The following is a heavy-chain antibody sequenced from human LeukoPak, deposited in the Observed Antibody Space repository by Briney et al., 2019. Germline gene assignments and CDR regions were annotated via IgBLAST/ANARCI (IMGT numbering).Heavy chain of an antibody. CDR3: ARASNPDYLERAFDI. D-gene: IGHD1-1*01. V-gene: IGHV1-2*02. J-gene: IGHJ3*02. Sequence: GASVKVSCKASGYTFTGYYMHWVRQAPGQGLEWMGWINPNSGGTNYAQKFQGRVTMTRDTSISTAYMELSRLRSDDTAVYYCARASNPDYLERAFDIWGQGTMVTVSS. CDR2: INPNSGGT. CDR1: GYTFTGYY.